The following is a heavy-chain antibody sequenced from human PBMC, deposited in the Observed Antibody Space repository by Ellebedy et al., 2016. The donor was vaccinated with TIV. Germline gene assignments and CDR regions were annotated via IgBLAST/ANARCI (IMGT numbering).Heavy chain of an antibody. CDR1: GFTFSSYA. D-gene: IGHD5-18*01. CDR2: IGGSGDEI. Sequence: GESLKISCVGSGFTFSSYAMSWVRQAPGKGLEWVSTIGGSGDEIHYADSVKGRFTISRDDSKNTLYLQMDSLRAADTAIYYCAKDRGYNYGNYFDNWGQGTLVTVSS. V-gene: IGHV3-23*01. J-gene: IGHJ4*02. CDR3: AKDRGYNYGNYFDN.